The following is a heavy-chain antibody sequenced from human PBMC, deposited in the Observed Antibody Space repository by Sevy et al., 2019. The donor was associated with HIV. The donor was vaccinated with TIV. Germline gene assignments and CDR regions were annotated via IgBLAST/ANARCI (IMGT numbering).Heavy chain of an antibody. CDR2: INPNSGGT. D-gene: IGHD3-3*01. CDR1: GYTFTGYY. CDR3: ARGPGYYDFWSGYTTDAFDI. Sequence: ASVKVSCKASGYTFTGYYMHWVRQAPGQGLEWMGWINPNSGGTNYAQKFQGRVTMTRDTSISTAYMELSRLGSDDTAVYYCARGPGYYDFWSGYTTDAFDIWGQGTMVTVSS. V-gene: IGHV1-2*02. J-gene: IGHJ3*02.